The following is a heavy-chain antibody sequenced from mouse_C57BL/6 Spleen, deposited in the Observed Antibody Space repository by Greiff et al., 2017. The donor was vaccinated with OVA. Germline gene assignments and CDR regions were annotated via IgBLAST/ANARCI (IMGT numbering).Heavy chain of an antibody. CDR1: GYTFTSYW. CDR2: INPSNGGT. D-gene: IGHD2-12*01. CDR3: ARGAYAGGYGY. V-gene: IGHV1-53*01. Sequence: QVQLQQPGTDLVKPGASVKLSCTASGYTFTSYWMPWVKQRPGQGLEWIGYINPSNGGTNYAEKFKGQATMSVDNASSTAYMQISSLTSEDSAVYYCARGAYAGGYGYWGQGPLVTVS. J-gene: IGHJ3*01.